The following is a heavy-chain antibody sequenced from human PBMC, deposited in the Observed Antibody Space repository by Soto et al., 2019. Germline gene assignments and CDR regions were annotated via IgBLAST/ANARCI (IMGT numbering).Heavy chain of an antibody. CDR2: IRSKRNNYAT. CDR1: GFTFRGSA. CDR3: TRRVWTCYYSGGFDS. J-gene: IGHJ4*02. V-gene: IGHV3-73*01. Sequence: EVQLVESGGGLVQPGGSLKLSCAASGFTFRGSAMHWDRQASGKGLEWVGRIRSKRNNYATAYAASVRGRFTISRDDSDNTAHQQMNSLKVEDTAVYECTRRVWTCYYSGGFDSWGQGTLVTVSS. D-gene: IGHD3-9*01.